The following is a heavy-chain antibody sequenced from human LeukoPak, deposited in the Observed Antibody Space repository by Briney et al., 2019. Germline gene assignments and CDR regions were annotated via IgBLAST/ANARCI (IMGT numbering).Heavy chain of an antibody. CDR1: GGSISSSSYY. Sequence: SETLSLTCTVSGGSISSSSYYWGWIRQPPGKGLEWIGSIYYSGSTYYNPSLKSRVTISVDTSKNQFSLELSSVTAADTAVYYCARHVHDYVWGSYRQNFDYWGQGTLVTVSS. CDR3: ARHVHDYVWGSYRQNFDY. V-gene: IGHV4-39*01. J-gene: IGHJ4*02. D-gene: IGHD3-16*02. CDR2: IYYSGST.